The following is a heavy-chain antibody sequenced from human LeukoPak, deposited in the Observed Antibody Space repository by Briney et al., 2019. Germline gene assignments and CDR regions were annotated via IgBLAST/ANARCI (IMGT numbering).Heavy chain of an antibody. D-gene: IGHD3-16*02. J-gene: IGHJ4*02. Sequence: SQTLSLTCTVSGASISSGGYYWSWIRQHPGKGLEWIGYIYYSGNTFYNPSLKSRVTLSVDTSKNQFSLNLSSVTAADTAVYFCARDNMRSYLDYWGQGTLVTVSS. CDR2: IYYSGNT. V-gene: IGHV4-31*03. CDR3: ARDNMRSYLDY. CDR1: GASISSGGYY.